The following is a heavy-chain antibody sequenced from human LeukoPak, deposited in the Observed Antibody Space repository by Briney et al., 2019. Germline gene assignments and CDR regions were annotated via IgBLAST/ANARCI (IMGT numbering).Heavy chain of an antibody. Sequence: SVKVSCKASGGTFSSYAISWVRQAPGQGLEWMGRIIPILGIANYAQKFQGRVTITADKSTNTAYMELSSLRSEDTAVYYCARESGRSDWGQGTLVTVSS. CDR1: GGTFSSYA. J-gene: IGHJ4*02. D-gene: IGHD2-15*01. CDR2: IIPILGIA. CDR3: ARESGRSD. V-gene: IGHV1-69*04.